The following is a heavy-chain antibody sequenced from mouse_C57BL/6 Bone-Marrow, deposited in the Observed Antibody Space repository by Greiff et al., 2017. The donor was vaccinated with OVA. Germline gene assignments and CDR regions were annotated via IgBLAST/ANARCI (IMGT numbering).Heavy chain of an antibody. J-gene: IGHJ2*01. V-gene: IGHV5-4*03. Sequence: EVKVVESGGGLVKPGGSLKLSCAASGFTFSSYAMSWVRQTPEKRLEWVATISDGGSYTYYPDNVKGRFTISRDNAKNNLYLQMSHLKSEDTAMYYCARGGTTVVATNFDYWGQGTTLTVSS. CDR2: ISDGGSYT. CDR3: ARGGTTVVATNFDY. CDR1: GFTFSSYA. D-gene: IGHD1-1*01.